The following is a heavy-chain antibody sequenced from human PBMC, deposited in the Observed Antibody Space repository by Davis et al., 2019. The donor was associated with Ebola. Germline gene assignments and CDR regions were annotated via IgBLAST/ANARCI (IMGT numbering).Heavy chain of an antibody. Sequence: PSETLSLTCTVSGYSMTSGYFWGWIRQPPGKGLAWIGSVYHDGTTYYNPSLKSRVTISMDTSKNQFSLNLNSLTATDTAVYYCARGPWAPTGDGFDSWGHGTLVTVFS. CDR2: VYHDGTT. CDR3: ARGPWAPTGDGFDS. V-gene: IGHV4-38-2*02. D-gene: IGHD3-16*01. J-gene: IGHJ4*01. CDR1: GYSMTSGYF.